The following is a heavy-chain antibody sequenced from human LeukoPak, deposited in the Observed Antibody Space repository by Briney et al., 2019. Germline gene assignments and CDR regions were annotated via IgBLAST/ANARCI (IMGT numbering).Heavy chain of an antibody. CDR2: IKQDGSDK. D-gene: IGHD1-20*01. Sequence: PGGSLRLSCAASGFTFSSYWMSWVRQAPGKGLEWAANIKQDGSDKYYVDSVKGRFTISRDNAKNSLYLQMNSLRAEDTAVYYCARITGPVGGEFDPWGQGTLVTVSS. CDR1: GFTFSSYW. CDR3: ARITGPVGGEFDP. V-gene: IGHV3-7*01. J-gene: IGHJ5*02.